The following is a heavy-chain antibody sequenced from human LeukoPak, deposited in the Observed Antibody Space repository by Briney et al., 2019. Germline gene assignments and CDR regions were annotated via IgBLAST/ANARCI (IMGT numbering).Heavy chain of an antibody. V-gene: IGHV4-38-2*02. J-gene: IGHJ4*02. CDR1: GYSISSGYY. D-gene: IGHD4-17*01. CDR2: IYHSGST. CDR3: AREPAADDYGDYGTFPPFDY. Sequence: SETLSLTCTVSGYSISSGYYWGWIRQPPGKGLEWIGSIYHSGSTYYNPSLKSRVTISVDTSKNQFSLKLNSVTAADTAVYYCAREPAADDYGDYGTFPPFDYWGQGTLVTVSS.